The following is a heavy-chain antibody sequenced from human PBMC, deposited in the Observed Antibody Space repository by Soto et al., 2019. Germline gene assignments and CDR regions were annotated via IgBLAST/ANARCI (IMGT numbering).Heavy chain of an antibody. CDR1: GFTFSRYA. CDR3: ARNREFGDLRLFDY. CDR2: ISDDGSNE. J-gene: IGHJ4*02. V-gene: IGHV3-30-3*01. Sequence: QGQLVESGGGVVQPGRSLRLSCVASGFTFSRYAMDWVRRAPGKGLEWMAVISDDGSNEYYADSVKGRFTISRDNSKNTLYLQMNYLRADDTAVYYYARNREFGDLRLFDYWGQGTLVTVSS. D-gene: IGHD4-17*01.